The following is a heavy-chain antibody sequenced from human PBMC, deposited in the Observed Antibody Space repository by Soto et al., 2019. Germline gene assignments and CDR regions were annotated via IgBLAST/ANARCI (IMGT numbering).Heavy chain of an antibody. J-gene: IGHJ4*02. CDR3: ARGGWSCDY. CDR2: SHSSGST. D-gene: IGHD6-19*01. Sequence: AETLSLTCTVSGGSIINHYWTWIRQPPGKGLEWIGYSHSSGSTDYNPSLRSRVTISVDTSKNQISLNLISVTAADTAVYFCARGGWSCDYWGQGILVTVSS. V-gene: IGHV4-59*11. CDR1: GGSIINHY.